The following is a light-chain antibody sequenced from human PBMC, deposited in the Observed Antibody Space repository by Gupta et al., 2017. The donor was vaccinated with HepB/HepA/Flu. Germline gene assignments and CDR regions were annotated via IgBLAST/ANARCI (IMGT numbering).Light chain of an antibody. J-gene: IGLJ2*01. V-gene: IGLV2-14*03. CDR1: SSDVGAYKY. CDR3: SSYTSSSTVI. CDR2: DVS. Sequence: QSALTQPASVSASPGPSITISCTGTSSDVGAYKYVSWYQHPTGKAPKLMAYDVSKRPSGVSNRFSGSKAGNTASLTISGRQAEDEADYYCSSYTSSSTVIFGGGTKLTVL.